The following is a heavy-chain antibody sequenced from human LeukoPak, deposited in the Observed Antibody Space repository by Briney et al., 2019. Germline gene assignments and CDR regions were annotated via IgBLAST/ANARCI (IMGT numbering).Heavy chain of an antibody. CDR1: GHSFTSYW. V-gene: IGHV5-51*01. CDR2: IYPGDSDT. D-gene: IGHD6-19*01. CDR3: ARSGDIAVAGSSLDY. J-gene: IGHJ4*02. Sequence: GESLKISCKGSGHSFTSYWIGWVRQMPGKGLEWMGIIYPGDSDTRYSPSFQGQVTISADKSISTAYLQWSSLKASDTAMYYCARSGDIAVAGSSLDYWGQGTLVTVSS.